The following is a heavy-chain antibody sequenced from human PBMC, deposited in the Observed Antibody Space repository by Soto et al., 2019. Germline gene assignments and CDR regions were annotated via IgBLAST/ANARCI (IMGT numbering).Heavy chain of an antibody. CDR2: ISGSGGST. V-gene: IGHV3-23*01. Sequence: PVGSLRLSCAASGFTFSSYAMSWVRQAPGKGLEWVSAISGSGGSTYYADSVKGRFTISRDNSKNTLYLQMNSLRAEDTAVYYCANSPPYFYYDSSGYLVYWGQGTLVTVSS. J-gene: IGHJ4*02. D-gene: IGHD3-22*01. CDR3: ANSPPYFYYDSSGYLVY. CDR1: GFTFSSYA.